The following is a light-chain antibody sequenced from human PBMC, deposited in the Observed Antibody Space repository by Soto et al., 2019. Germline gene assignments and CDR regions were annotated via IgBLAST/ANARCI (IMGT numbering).Light chain of an antibody. CDR3: AGWDDSLNGVV. J-gene: IGLJ3*02. CDR2: NNN. V-gene: IGLV1-44*01. CDR1: SSNIGSTT. Sequence: QSVLTQPPSASGTPGQRVTIACSGSSSNIGSTTVKWYQQLPGTAPKLLIYNNNQRPSGVPDRFSGSKSGTSASLAISGLQSEDEADYYCAGWDDSLNGVVFGGGTKLTVL.